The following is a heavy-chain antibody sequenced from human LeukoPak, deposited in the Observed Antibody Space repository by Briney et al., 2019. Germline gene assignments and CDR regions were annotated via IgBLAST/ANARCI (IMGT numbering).Heavy chain of an antibody. CDR3: ARYSGYGGWFDP. CDR1: GYSFPNYW. V-gene: IGHV5-51*01. Sequence: GESLKISCRGSGYSFPNYWIGWVRQLPGKGLEYIGVVYPADSDTRYSPSFQGQVTISAAKSISTAYLQWSSLKASDTAMYYCARYSGYGGWFDPWGQGTLVTVSS. J-gene: IGHJ5*02. CDR2: VYPADSDT. D-gene: IGHD5-12*01.